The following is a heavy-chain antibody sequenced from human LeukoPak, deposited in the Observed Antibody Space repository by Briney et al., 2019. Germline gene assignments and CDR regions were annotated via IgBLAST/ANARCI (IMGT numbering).Heavy chain of an antibody. J-gene: IGHJ4*02. CDR1: GGSISSSSYY. CDR2: IYYSGST. D-gene: IGHD6-13*01. CDR3: ARDYNAIAAAPPGY. V-gene: IGHV4-39*07. Sequence: SETLSLTCTVSGGSISSSSYYWGWIRQPPGKGLEWIGSIYYSGSTYHNPSLKSRVTISVDKSKNQFSLKLSSVTAADTAVYYCARDYNAIAAAPPGYWDQGTLVTVSS.